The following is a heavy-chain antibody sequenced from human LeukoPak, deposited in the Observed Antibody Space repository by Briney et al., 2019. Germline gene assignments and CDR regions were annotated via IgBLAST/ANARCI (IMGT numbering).Heavy chain of an antibody. V-gene: IGHV3-74*01. D-gene: IGHD3-3*01. CDR3: AKTSLSDPSGHYYYMDV. Sequence: PGGSLRLSCAASGFTFSSYWMHWVRQAPGKGLVWVSRINSDGSSTSYADSVKARFTISRDNSQNTVSLQLNNLRIEDTALYYCAKTSLSDPSGHYYYMDVWGKGTTVTVSS. J-gene: IGHJ6*03. CDR2: INSDGSST. CDR1: GFTFSSYW.